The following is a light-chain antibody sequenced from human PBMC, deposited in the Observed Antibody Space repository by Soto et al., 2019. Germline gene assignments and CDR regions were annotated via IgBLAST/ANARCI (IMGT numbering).Light chain of an antibody. V-gene: IGLV2-23*02. Sequence: QSVLTQPASVSGSPGQSITISCTGPSSDVGNYNLVSWYQQHPGKAPKLLIYEVSKRPSGISDRFSGSKSGNTASLTISDLQSEDEVDYYCCSYTGSIPFVVFGGGTKLTVL. CDR2: EVS. CDR3: CSYTGSIPFVV. CDR1: SSDVGNYNL. J-gene: IGLJ2*01.